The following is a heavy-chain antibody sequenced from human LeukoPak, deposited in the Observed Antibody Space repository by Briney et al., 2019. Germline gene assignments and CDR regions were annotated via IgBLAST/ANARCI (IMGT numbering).Heavy chain of an antibody. CDR3: ARGSGDGWYYFDY. V-gene: IGHV4-39*07. CDR1: GGSISSSSYY. D-gene: IGHD2-15*01. Sequence: PSETLSLTCTVSGGSISSSSYYWGWIRQPPGKGLEWIGSIYYSGSTYYNPSLKSRVTISVDTSKNQFSLKLSSVTAADTAVYFCARGSGDGWYYFDYWGQGTLVTVSS. CDR2: IYYSGST. J-gene: IGHJ4*02.